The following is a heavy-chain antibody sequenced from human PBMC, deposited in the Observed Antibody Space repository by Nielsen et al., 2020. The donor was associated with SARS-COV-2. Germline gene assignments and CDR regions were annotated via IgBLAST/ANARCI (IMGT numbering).Heavy chain of an antibody. CDR2: IWYDGSNK. D-gene: IGHD1-26*01. CDR1: GFTFSSYG. Sequence: GGSLRLSCAASGFTFSSYGMHWVRQAPGKGLEWVAVIWYDGSNKYYADSVKGRFTISRDNSKNTLYLQMNSLRAEDTAVYYCARPNSGSYYGYFDYWGQGTLVTVSS. J-gene: IGHJ4*02. V-gene: IGHV3-33*01. CDR3: ARPNSGSYYGYFDY.